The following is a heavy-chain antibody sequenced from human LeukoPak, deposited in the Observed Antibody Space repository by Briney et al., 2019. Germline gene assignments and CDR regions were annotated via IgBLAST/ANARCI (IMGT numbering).Heavy chain of an antibody. V-gene: IGHV3-21*01. CDR1: GFTFSSYS. CDR2: ISSNSKFI. Sequence: PGGSLRLSCAASGFTFSSYSMNWARQAPGKGLEWVSSISSNSKFITYADSVKGRFTVSRDNAKNSLYLQMNSRRAEDTAVYYCGSCGSRCSHGWIDPWGQGTLVTVSS. J-gene: IGHJ5*02. D-gene: IGHD2-2*01. CDR3: GSCGSRCSHGWIDP.